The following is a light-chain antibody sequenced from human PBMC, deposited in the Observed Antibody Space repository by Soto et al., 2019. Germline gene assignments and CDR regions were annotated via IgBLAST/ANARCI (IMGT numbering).Light chain of an antibody. CDR1: RYNIGSNT. Sequence: QSVLTQPPSASGTPGQRVTISCSGSRYNIGSNTVNWYQQVPGTAPRLLIHRDHQRPSGVPDRFSGSKSGTSASLAISGLQSEDEADYYCAAWDYSLNGYVVFGGGTKLTVL. V-gene: IGLV1-44*01. CDR3: AAWDYSLNGYVV. CDR2: RDH. J-gene: IGLJ2*01.